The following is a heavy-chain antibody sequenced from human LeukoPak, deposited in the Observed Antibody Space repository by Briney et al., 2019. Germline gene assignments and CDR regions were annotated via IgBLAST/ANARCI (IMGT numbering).Heavy chain of an antibody. CDR1: GFTFSSYA. Sequence: ALRLSCAASGFTFSSYAMHWVRQAPGKGLEWVAVISYDVSNKYYADSVKGRFTISRDNSKNTLYLQMNSLRAVDTAVYYCARDQVGDFWSGYYYYGMDVWGQGTTVTVSS. J-gene: IGHJ6*02. CDR3: ARDQVGDFWSGYYYYGMDV. CDR2: ISYDVSNK. V-gene: IGHV3-30-3*01. D-gene: IGHD3-3*01.